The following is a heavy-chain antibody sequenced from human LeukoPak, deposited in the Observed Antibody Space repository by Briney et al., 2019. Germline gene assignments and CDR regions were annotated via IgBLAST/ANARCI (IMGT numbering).Heavy chain of an antibody. D-gene: IGHD3-3*01. CDR3: ARDPFGDFWSGPPYGMDV. J-gene: IGHJ6*02. CDR1: GYTFTSYG. Sequence: GASVKVSCKASGYTFTSYGISWVGQAPGQGLEWMGWISAYNGNTNYAQKLQGRATMTTDTSTSTAYMELRSLRSDDTAVYYCARDPFGDFWSGPPYGMDVWGQGTTVTVSS. V-gene: IGHV1-18*01. CDR2: ISAYNGNT.